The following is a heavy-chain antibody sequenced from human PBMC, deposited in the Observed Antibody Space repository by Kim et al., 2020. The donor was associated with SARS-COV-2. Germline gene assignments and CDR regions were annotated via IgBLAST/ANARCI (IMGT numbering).Heavy chain of an antibody. Sequence: LSLTCAASGFTFDDYTMHWVRQAPGKGLEWVSLISWDGGSTYYADSVKGRFTISRDNSKNSLYLQMNSLRTEDTALYYCAKEGNGAYYYYGMDVWGQGTTVTVSS. D-gene: IGHD1-26*01. CDR2: ISWDGGST. V-gene: IGHV3-43*01. CDR3: AKEGNGAYYYYGMDV. J-gene: IGHJ6*02. CDR1: GFTFDDYT.